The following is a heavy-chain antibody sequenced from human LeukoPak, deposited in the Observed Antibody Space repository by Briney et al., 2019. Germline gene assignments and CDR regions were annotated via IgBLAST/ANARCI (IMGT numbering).Heavy chain of an antibody. CDR1: GFSFDDLG. CDR3: ARAVCPTVKFCDSSYFMDV. Sequence: GGSLRLSCAASGFSFDDLGMTWVRQVPGEGLEWVAGINWNGASTGYADSVRGRFTISRDNAKNSLYLQMNSLRAEDTALYYCARAVCPTVKFCDSSYFMDVWGKRTTVNVS. V-gene: IGHV3-20*04. CDR2: INWNGAST. D-gene: IGHD4-11*01. J-gene: IGHJ6*03.